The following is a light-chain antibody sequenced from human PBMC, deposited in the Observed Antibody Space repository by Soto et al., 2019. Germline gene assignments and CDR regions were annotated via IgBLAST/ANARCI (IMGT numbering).Light chain of an antibody. V-gene: IGKV1-8*01. CDR2: TAS. CDR3: QHYYSYPRT. J-gene: IGKJ1*01. CDR1: QGISSY. Sequence: AIRMTQSPSSFSASTGDRVTITCRASQGISSYIAWYQQKPGKAPKLLIYTASTLQSGVPSRFSGSGSGTDFTLTISGLQSEDFATYYCQHYYSYPRTFGQGTKVDIK.